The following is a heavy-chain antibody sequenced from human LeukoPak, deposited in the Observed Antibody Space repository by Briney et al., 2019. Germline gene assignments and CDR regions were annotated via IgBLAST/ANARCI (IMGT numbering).Heavy chain of an antibody. CDR3: ASLSAVARRRDYYGMDV. J-gene: IGHJ6*02. CDR2: ISSSSSYI. V-gene: IGHV3-21*01. D-gene: IGHD6-19*01. CDR1: GFTFSSYS. Sequence: GGSLRLSCAASGFTFSSYSMNWVRQAPGKGLEWVSSISSSSSYIYYADSVKGRFTISRDNAKNSLYLQMNSLRAEDTAVYYCASLSAVARRRDYYGMDVWGQGTTVTVSS.